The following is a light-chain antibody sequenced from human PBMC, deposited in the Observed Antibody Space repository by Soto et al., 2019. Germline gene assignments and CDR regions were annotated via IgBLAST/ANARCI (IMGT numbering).Light chain of an antibody. CDR3: QQRSNWPRVT. V-gene: IGKV3-11*01. CDR1: QSVSRY. CDR2: DAS. Sequence: EIVLTQSPATLSLSPGERATLSCRASQSVSRYLAWYQQQPGQAPRLLIYDASNSATGIPARFSGSGSGTDFTLSISSLEPEDFAVYYCQQRSNWPRVTFGGGTKVEIK. J-gene: IGKJ4*01.